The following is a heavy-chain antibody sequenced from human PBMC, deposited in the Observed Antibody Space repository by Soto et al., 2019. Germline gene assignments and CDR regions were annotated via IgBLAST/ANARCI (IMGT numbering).Heavy chain of an antibody. CDR3: ARDDDSAMALNFDY. J-gene: IGHJ4*02. CDR1: GFTFDSYS. V-gene: IGHV3-48*02. CDR2: IDSSSSNK. Sequence: EVQLVESGGGLVQPGGSLRLSCAASGFTFDSYSMNWVLQAPGKGLEWVSYIDSSSSNKHYADSVKGGFPISRDNAKNALYLQMSRLRDEDTAVYYCARDDDSAMALNFDYWGQGTLVTVSS. D-gene: IGHD5-18*01.